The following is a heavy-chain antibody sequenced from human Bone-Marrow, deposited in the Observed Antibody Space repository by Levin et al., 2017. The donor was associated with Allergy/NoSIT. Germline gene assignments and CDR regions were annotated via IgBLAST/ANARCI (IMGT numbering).Heavy chain of an antibody. D-gene: IGHD5-24*01. V-gene: IGHV3-7*01. CDR2: IKQDGSEK. CDR3: ARDPPMGHDYFDY. CDR1: GFTFSSYW. Sequence: PGGSLRLSCAASGFTFSSYWMSWVRQAPGKGLEWVANIKQDGSEKYYVDSVKGRFTISRDNAKNSLYLQMNSLRAEDTAVYYCARDPPMGHDYFDYWGQGTLVTVSS. J-gene: IGHJ4*02.